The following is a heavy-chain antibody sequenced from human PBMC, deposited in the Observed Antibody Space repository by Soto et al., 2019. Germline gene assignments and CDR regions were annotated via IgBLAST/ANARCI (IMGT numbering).Heavy chain of an antibody. CDR1: GFTFKNYD. J-gene: IGHJ4*02. D-gene: IGHD3-10*01. CDR2: MSGSGAIT. CDR3: AKDRQFMSYYKSAGHYNN. Sequence: EVQLLESGGGLVQPGGSLRLSCVASGFTFKNYDMRWVRQAPGKGLEWVSGMSGSGAITYYADSVRGRFTISRDNSKNTMYLQLKSQRAEDTAIYYCAKDRQFMSYYKSAGHYNNWGQGTLVTVSS. V-gene: IGHV3-23*01.